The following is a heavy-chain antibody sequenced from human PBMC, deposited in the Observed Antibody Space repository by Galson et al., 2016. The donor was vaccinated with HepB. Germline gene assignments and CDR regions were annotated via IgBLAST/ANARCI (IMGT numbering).Heavy chain of an antibody. CDR1: GFSFSDFY. J-gene: IGHJ4*01. V-gene: IGHV3-11*04. CDR3: EKVRSGTYYSFDF. Sequence: SLRLSCAASGFSFSDFYMNWIRQAPGKGLEWISYISSAGTTVSYADSLKGRFTVSRDNAKRSLYLKMDSLRVEDTAVYYCEKVRSGTYYSFDFWGHGTLVTVSS. D-gene: IGHD1-26*01. CDR2: ISSAGTTV.